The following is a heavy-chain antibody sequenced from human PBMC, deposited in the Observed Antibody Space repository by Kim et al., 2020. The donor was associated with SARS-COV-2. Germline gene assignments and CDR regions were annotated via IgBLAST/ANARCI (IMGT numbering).Heavy chain of an antibody. CDR3: ARGWSATGIDP. D-gene: IGHD2-15*01. J-gene: IGHJ5*02. CDR2: IDAGAGNT. V-gene: IGHV1-3*01. Sequence: ASVKVSCKASGYSFSRYAIHWMRQAPGQRLEWMGWIDAGAGNTKYSQRFQGRVTITRDTSASTVYMEISSLTSEDTAIYYCARGWSATGIDPWGQGTLVTGSS. CDR1: GYSFSRYA.